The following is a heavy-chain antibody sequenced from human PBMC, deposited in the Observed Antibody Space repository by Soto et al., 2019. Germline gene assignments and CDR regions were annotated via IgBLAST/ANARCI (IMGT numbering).Heavy chain of an antibody. CDR3: ARDLVTYSGSYYYYGMDV. J-gene: IGHJ6*02. D-gene: IGHD1-26*01. V-gene: IGHV3-33*01. CDR1: GFTFSSYG. Sequence: QVQLVESGGGVVQPGRSLILSCAASGFTFSSYGMHWVRQAPGKGLEWVAVIWYDGSNKYYADSVKGRFTISRDNSKNTLYLQMNSLRAEDTAEYYCARDLVTYSGSYYYYGMDVWGQGTTVTVS. CDR2: IWYDGSNK.